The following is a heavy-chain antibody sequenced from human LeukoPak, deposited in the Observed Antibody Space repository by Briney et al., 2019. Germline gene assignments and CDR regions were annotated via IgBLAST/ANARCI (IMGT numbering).Heavy chain of an antibody. CDR3: ARDSNDEIHSGFFPYFDY. Sequence: PGGSLRLSCAASGFTFSSYSMNWVRQAPGKGLEWVSYISSSSSTIYYADSVKGRFTISRDNAKNSLYLQMNSLRAEDTAVYYCARDSNDEIHSGFFPYFDYWGQGTLVTVSS. CDR1: GFTFSSYS. V-gene: IGHV3-48*01. CDR2: ISSSSSTI. J-gene: IGHJ4*02. D-gene: IGHD3-22*01.